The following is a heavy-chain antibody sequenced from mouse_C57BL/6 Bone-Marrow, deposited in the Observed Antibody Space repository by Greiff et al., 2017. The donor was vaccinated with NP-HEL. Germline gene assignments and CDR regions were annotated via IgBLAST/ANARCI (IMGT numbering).Heavy chain of an antibody. CDR1: GFTFSDYY. Sequence: EVQRVESGGGLVQPGGSLKLSCAASGFTFSDYYMYWVRQTPEKRLEWVAYISNGGGSTYYPDTVKGRFTISRDNAKNTLYLQMSRLKSEDTAMYYCARHGGDEDYFDYWGQGTTLTVSS. V-gene: IGHV5-12*01. J-gene: IGHJ2*01. CDR3: ARHGGDEDYFDY. CDR2: ISNGGGST. D-gene: IGHD3-3*01.